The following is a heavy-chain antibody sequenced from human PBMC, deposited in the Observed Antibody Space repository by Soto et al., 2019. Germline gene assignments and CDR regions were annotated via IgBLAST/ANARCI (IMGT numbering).Heavy chain of an antibody. CDR3: ATDRRWLRFRWSER. Sequence: ASVNVSCKVSGYTRTELSMHWVRQAPGKGLEWMGGFDPEDGETIYAQKFQGRITMTEDTSTDTAYMELSSLRSEDTAVYYCATDRRWLRFRWSERWGKENLVIISS. J-gene: IGHJ5*02. CDR1: GYTRTELS. V-gene: IGHV1-24*01. CDR2: FDPEDGET. D-gene: IGHD5-12*01.